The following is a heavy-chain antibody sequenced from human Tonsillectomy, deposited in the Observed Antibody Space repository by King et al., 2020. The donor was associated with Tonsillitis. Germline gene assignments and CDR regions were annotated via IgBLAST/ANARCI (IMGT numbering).Heavy chain of an antibody. CDR3: GKDSNKHRYYGDFDY. Sequence: VQLVESGGGLVQPGGSLRLSCAASGFTFSSYAMSWVRQSPGKGLEWVSLISGSGGTTYYADSVKGRFTISRDNSKNTLYLQMNSLRAEDTAVYYCGKDSNKHRYYGDFDYWGQGTLVTVSS. CDR1: GFTFSSYA. J-gene: IGHJ4*02. CDR2: ISGSGGTT. V-gene: IGHV3-23*04. D-gene: IGHD3-10*01.